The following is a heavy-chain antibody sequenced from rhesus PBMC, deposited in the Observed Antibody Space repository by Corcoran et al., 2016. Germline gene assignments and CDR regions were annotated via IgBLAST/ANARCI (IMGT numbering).Heavy chain of an antibody. Sequence: QLQLQESGPGLVKPSETLSVTCAVSGGSISSSYWSWFRQAPGKGREWIGYVYGSGSSTNYNPSLKSRVTLSVDTSKNQLSLKLSSVTAADTAVYYCASWVGANPGFDYWGQGVLVTVSS. CDR3: ASWVGANPGFDY. CDR1: GGSISSSY. CDR2: VYGSGSST. J-gene: IGHJ4*01. V-gene: IGHV4-169*02. D-gene: IGHD1-44*02.